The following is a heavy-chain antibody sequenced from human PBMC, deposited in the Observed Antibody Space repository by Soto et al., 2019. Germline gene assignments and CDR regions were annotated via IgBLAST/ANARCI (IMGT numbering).Heavy chain of an antibody. D-gene: IGHD3-16*01. J-gene: IGHJ3*02. CDR2: IIPIFGTA. CDR3: ARGSYDYVWGTLDAFDI. V-gene: IGHV1-69*05. CDR1: GGTFSSYA. Sequence: SVKVSCKASGGTFSSYAISWVRQAPGQGLEWMGGIIPIFGTANYAQKFQGWVTMTRDTSISTAYMELSRLRSDDTAVYYCARGSYDYVWGTLDAFDIWGQGTMVTVSS.